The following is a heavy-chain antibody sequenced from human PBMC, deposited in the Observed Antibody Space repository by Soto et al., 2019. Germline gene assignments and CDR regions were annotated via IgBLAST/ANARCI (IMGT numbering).Heavy chain of an antibody. CDR3: AKGAEYSGSLDAFDI. D-gene: IGHD1-26*01. CDR1: GFTFSSYG. V-gene: IGHV3-30*18. J-gene: IGHJ3*02. Sequence: HPGGSLRLSCAASGFTFSSYGMHWVRQAPGKGLEWVAVISYDGSNKYYADSVKGRFTISRDNSKNTLYLQMNSLRAEDTAVYYCAKGAEYSGSLDAFDIWGQGTMVTVSS. CDR2: ISYDGSNK.